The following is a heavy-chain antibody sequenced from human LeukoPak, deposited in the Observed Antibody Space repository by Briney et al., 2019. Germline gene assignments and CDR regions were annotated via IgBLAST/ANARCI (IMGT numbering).Heavy chain of an antibody. J-gene: IGHJ3*02. CDR1: GFTFSSYS. V-gene: IGHV3-21*01. CDR3: ARSYDYVWGSNAFDI. D-gene: IGHD3-16*01. Sequence: GGSLRLSCAASGFTFSSYSMNWVRQAPGKGLEWVSSISSSSYIYYADSVKGRFTISRDNAKNSLYLQMDSLRAEDTAVYYCARSYDYVWGSNAFDIWGQGTMVTVSS. CDR2: ISSSSYI.